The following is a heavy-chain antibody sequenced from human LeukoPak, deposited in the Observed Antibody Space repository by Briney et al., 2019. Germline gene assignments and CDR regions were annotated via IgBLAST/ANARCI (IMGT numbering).Heavy chain of an antibody. CDR1: GFTFSSYA. D-gene: IGHD1-26*01. CDR3: ARGGSYYRVAFDI. J-gene: IGHJ3*02. Sequence: GGSLRLSCAASGFTFSSYAMGWVRQAPGKGLEWVSAISGSGGSTYYADSVKGRFTISRENAKNSLYLQMNSLRAGDTAVYYCARGGSYYRVAFDIWGQGTMVTVSS. V-gene: IGHV3-23*01. CDR2: ISGSGGST.